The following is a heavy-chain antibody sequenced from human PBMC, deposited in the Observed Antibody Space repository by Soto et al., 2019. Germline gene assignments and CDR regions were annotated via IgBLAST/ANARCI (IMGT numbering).Heavy chain of an antibody. J-gene: IGHJ6*02. V-gene: IGHV5-10-1*01. Sequence: PGESLKISCKGSVYSFTSYWISWVRQMPGKGLEWMGRIDPSDSYTNYSPSFQGHVTISADKSISTAYLQWSSLKASDTAMYYCAASIAARPGYYYYGMDVWGQGTTVTVSS. D-gene: IGHD6-6*01. CDR3: AASIAARPGYYYYGMDV. CDR1: VYSFTSYW. CDR2: IDPSDSYT.